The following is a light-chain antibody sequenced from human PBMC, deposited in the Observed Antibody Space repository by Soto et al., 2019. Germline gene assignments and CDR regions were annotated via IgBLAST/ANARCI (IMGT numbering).Light chain of an antibody. J-gene: IGLJ2*01. Sequence: QLVLTQSPSASASLGASVKLTWTLSSGHSSYVIAWHQQQPEKGPRYLMKVNSDGSHSKGDGIPDRFSGSSSGAERYLTISSLQSEDEADYYCQTWGTGIRVFGGGTKLTVL. CDR3: QTWGTGIRV. V-gene: IGLV4-69*01. CDR2: VNSDGSH. CDR1: SGHSSYV.